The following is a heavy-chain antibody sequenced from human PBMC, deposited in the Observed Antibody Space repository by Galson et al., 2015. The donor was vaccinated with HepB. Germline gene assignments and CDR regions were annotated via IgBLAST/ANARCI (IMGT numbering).Heavy chain of an antibody. CDR3: ARVYCSGPSCYFDY. CDR1: GFTFSKFD. J-gene: IGHJ4*02. V-gene: IGHV3-13*04. D-gene: IGHD2-15*01. CDR2: IDIAGGT. Sequence: SLRLSCAASGFTFSKFDMHWVRQATGKGLEWVAGIDIAGGTYYPGSVKGRFTISRENAKNSLFLQMNSLRAGDTAVYYCARVYCSGPSCYFDYWGQGTLVTVSS.